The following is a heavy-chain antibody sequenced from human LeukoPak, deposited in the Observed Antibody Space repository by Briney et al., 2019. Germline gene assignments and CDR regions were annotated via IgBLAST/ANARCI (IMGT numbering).Heavy chain of an antibody. Sequence: GGSLRLSCAASGFTFSSYNMNWVRQAPGKGLEWVSYITSGSGTIYYADSVKGRFTISRDNSKNTLYLQMNSLRADDTAVYYCARRLSIAATGTRFDYWGQGTLVTVSS. V-gene: IGHV3-48*01. CDR1: GFTFSSYN. J-gene: IGHJ4*02. CDR2: ITSGSGTI. CDR3: ARRLSIAATGTRFDY. D-gene: IGHD6-13*01.